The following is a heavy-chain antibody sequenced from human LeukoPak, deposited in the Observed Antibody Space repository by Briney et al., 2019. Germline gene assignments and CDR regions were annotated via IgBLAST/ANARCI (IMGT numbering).Heavy chain of an antibody. D-gene: IGHD5-12*01. CDR2: INPSGGST. CDR3: ARGIVATISGDWFDP. V-gene: IGHV1-46*01. J-gene: IGHJ5*02. Sequence: ASVKVCKASGYTFTSYYMHWVRQAPGQGLEWMGIINPSGGSTSYAQKFQGRVTMTRDTSTSTVYMELSSLRSEDTAVYYCARGIVATISGDWFDPWGQGTLVTVSS. CDR1: GYTFTSYY.